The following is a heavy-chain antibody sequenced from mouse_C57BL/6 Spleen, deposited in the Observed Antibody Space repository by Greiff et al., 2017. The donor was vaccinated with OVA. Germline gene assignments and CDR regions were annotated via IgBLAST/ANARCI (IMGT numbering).Heavy chain of an antibody. CDR1: GFTITDYY. V-gene: IGHV1-26*01. Sequence: EVQLQHSGPELVKPGASVKISCKASGFTITDYYMNWVKQSHGKSLEWIGDINPNNGGTSYNTKFKGKATLTADKSSSTAYMELRSLTSEDSAVYYCSWADSDYDEGYYFDYWGPGTTLTVSS. CDR2: INPNNGGT. J-gene: IGHJ2*01. CDR3: SWADSDYDEGYYFDY. D-gene: IGHD2-5*01.